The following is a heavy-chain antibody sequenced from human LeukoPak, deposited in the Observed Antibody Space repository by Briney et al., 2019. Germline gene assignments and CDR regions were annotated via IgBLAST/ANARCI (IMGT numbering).Heavy chain of an antibody. J-gene: IGHJ4*02. CDR2: ISSSSSTI. Sequence: NPGGSLRLSCAASGFTFSSYSMNWVRQAPGKGLEWVSYISSSSSTIYYADSVKGRFTISRDNAKNSLYLQMNSLRAEDTAVYYCARDGSLEHFDYWGQGTLVTVSS. CDR1: GFTFSSYS. D-gene: IGHD1-26*01. V-gene: IGHV3-48*01. CDR3: ARDGSLEHFDY.